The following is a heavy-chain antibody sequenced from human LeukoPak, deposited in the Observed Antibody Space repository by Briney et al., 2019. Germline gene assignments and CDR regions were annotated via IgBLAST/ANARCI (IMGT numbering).Heavy chain of an antibody. Sequence: SETLSLTCTVSGGSISSYYWSWIRQPPGKGLEWIGYIYYSGSTNYNPSLKSRVTISVDTSKNQFSLKLSSVTAADTAVYYCARANSSGWRKNVFDYWGQGTLVTVSS. D-gene: IGHD6-19*01. CDR1: GGSISSYY. CDR3: ARANSSGWRKNVFDY. CDR2: IYYSGST. J-gene: IGHJ4*02. V-gene: IGHV4-59*01.